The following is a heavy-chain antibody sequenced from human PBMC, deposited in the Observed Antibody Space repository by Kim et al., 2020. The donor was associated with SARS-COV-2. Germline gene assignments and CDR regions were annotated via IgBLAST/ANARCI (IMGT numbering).Heavy chain of an antibody. Sequence: GGSLRLSCAASGFTFSSYAMHWVRQAPGKGLEWVALISYDGSNKYYADSVKGRFTISRDNSKNTLYLQMNSLRAEDTAVYYCARDGGYYFDYWGQGTLVTVSS. D-gene: IGHD2-15*01. V-gene: IGHV3-30*04. CDR3: ARDGGYYFDY. CDR2: ISYDGSNK. J-gene: IGHJ4*02. CDR1: GFTFSSYA.